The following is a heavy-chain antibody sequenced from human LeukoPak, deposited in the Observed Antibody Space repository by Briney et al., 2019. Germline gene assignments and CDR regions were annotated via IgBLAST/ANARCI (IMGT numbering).Heavy chain of an antibody. D-gene: IGHD3-9*01. CDR2: INHSGST. CDR3: ARGHYDILTGYYSNYFDY. Sequence: SETLSLTCAVYGGSFSGYYWSWLRQPPGKGREWLGEINHSGSTNYNPSLKSRVTISVDTSKNQFSLKLSSVTAADTAVYYCARGHYDILTGYYSNYFDYWGQGTLVTVSS. CDR1: GGSFSGYY. V-gene: IGHV4-34*01. J-gene: IGHJ4*02.